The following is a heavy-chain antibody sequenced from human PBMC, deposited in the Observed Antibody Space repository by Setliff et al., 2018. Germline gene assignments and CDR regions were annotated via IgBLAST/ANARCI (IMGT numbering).Heavy chain of an antibody. D-gene: IGHD2-15*01. CDR2: THRDGITV. V-gene: IGHV3-48*03. Sequence: GGSLRLSCVVSGFTFRTYEMIWVRQAPGKGLEWVSKTHRDGITVYSDSVKGRFTISRDNSKNTLYLQMSSLRPDDAAMYYCARDQFRKSGGLYSWGQGTLVTVSS. CDR1: GFTFRTYE. CDR3: ARDQFRKSGGLYS. J-gene: IGHJ5*01.